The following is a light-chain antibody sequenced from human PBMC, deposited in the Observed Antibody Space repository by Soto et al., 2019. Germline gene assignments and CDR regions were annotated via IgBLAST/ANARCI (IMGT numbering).Light chain of an antibody. CDR3: CSYTTSSTVV. CDR1: SSDVGGYNY. V-gene: IGLV2-14*01. J-gene: IGLJ3*02. CDR2: EVS. Sequence: QSVLTQPASVSGSPGQSITISCTGTSSDVGGYNYVSWYQQHPGKAPKIIIYEVSYRPSGVSNHVSGSKSGNTASLTISGLQAEDEADYYCCSYTTSSTVVFGGGTKLTVL.